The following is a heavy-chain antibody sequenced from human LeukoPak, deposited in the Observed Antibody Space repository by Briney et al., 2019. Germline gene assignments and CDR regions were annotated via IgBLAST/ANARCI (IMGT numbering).Heavy chain of an antibody. J-gene: IGHJ4*02. CDR3: ARVVGY. CDR2: ISFDGSNQ. CDR1: GFTFSSYG. V-gene: IGHV3-30*03. Sequence: PGGSLRLSCAASGFTFSSYGMHWVRQAPGRGLEWVAVISFDGSNQYYADSVKGRFTISRDNSKNTLYLQMNSLRAEDTTVYYCARVVGYWGQGTLVTVSS.